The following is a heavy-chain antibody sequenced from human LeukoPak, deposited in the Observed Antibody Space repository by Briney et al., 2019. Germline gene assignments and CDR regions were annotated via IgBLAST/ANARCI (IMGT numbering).Heavy chain of an antibody. CDR3: AKDAGFYYDSSGYPLDL. CDR2: IGTAGDT. Sequence: GGSLRLSCAASGFTFSSYDMHWVRQATGKGLEWVSAIGTAGDTYYPGSVKGRFTISRENAKNSLYLQMNSLRAGDTAVYYCAKDAGFYYDSSGYPLDLWGRGTLVTVS. CDR1: GFTFSSYD. J-gene: IGHJ2*01. D-gene: IGHD3-22*01. V-gene: IGHV3-13*01.